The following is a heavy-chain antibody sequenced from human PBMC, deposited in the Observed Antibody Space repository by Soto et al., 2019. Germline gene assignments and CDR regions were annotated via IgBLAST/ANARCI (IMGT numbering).Heavy chain of an antibody. CDR1: GGSISSGGYY. CDR2: IYYSGST. CDR3: ARDLWAAAGGMDV. V-gene: IGHV4-31*03. D-gene: IGHD6-13*01. J-gene: IGHJ6*02. Sequence: QVQLQESGPGLVKPSQTLSLTCTVSGGSISSGGYYWSWLRQHPGNGLEWIGYIYYSGSTYYNPSLKRRVTISVDTSKNQFSLKLSSVTAADTAVYYCARDLWAAAGGMDVWGQGTTVTVSS.